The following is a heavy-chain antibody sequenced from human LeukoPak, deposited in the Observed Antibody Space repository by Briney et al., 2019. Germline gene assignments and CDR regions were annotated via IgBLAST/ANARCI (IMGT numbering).Heavy chain of an antibody. J-gene: IGHJ4*02. V-gene: IGHV4-39*01. CDR1: GGSISSSSYY. CDR2: IYYSGST. D-gene: IGHD1-26*01. CDR3: ARHALLVGATDVFDY. Sequence: PSETLSLTCTVSGGSISSSSYYWGWIRQPPRKGLECIGSIYYSGSTYYNPSLKSRVTISVDTSKNQFSLKLSSVTAADTAVHLCARHALLVGATDVFDYWGQGTLVTVSS.